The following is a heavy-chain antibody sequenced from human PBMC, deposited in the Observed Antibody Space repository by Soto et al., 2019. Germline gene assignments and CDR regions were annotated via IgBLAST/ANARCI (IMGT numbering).Heavy chain of an antibody. J-gene: IGHJ4*02. D-gene: IGHD3-22*01. CDR3: ARGAHYYDSSGAVDY. CDR2: IYYSGST. Sequence: QLQLQESGPGLVKPSETLSLTCTVSGGSISSSSYYWGWIRQPPGKGLEWIGSIYYSGSTYYNPSLKSRVTISVDTSKNQFSLKLSSVTAADTAVYYCARGAHYYDSSGAVDYWGQGTLVTVSS. CDR1: GGSISSSSYY. V-gene: IGHV4-39*01.